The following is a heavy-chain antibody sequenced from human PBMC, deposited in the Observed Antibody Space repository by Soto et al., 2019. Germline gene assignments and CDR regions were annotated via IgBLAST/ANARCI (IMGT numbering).Heavy chain of an antibody. D-gene: IGHD1-1*01. CDR1: GYTFTSYA. J-gene: IGHJ6*04. CDR3: ARNWKGALMDV. Sequence: ASVKVSCKASGYTFTSYAMHWVRQAPGQRLEWMGWINAGNGNTKYSQRFQGRVTITRDTSASTAYMELSSLRSEDTAVYYCARNWKGALMDVWGKGTTVTVSS. V-gene: IGHV1-3*01. CDR2: INAGNGNT.